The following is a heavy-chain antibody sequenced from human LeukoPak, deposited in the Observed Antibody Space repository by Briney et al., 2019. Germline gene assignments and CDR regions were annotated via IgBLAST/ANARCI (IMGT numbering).Heavy chain of an antibody. CDR1: GGSFSGYY. V-gene: IGHV4-34*01. Sequence: SETLSLTCAVYGGSFSGYYWSWIRQPPGKGLEWIGEINHSGSTNYNPSLKSRVTISVDTSKNQFSLKLSSVTAADTAVDYCARRTKLGTNWFDPWGQGTLVTVSS. J-gene: IGHJ5*02. CDR2: INHSGST. D-gene: IGHD1-26*01. CDR3: ARRTKLGTNWFDP.